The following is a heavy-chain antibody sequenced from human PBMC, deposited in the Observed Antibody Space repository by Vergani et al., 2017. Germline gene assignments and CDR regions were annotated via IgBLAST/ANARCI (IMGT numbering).Heavy chain of an antibody. V-gene: IGHV4-59*01. CDR3: ARDRGYSTGWYSAFDI. CDR2: IYKSGSS. J-gene: IGHJ3*02. CDR1: GGSISDYY. D-gene: IGHD6-19*01. Sequence: QVQLQESGPGLVKSSETLSLTCTVSGGSISDYYWNWLRQPPGEGLEWIGYIYKSGSSTYNPSLNGRVTISADTSKNQFSLKLTSVTAADTALYYCARDRGYSTGWYSAFDIWGQGTMVTVSS.